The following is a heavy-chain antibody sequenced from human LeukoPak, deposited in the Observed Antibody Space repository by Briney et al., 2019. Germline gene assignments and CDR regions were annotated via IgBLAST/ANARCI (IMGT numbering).Heavy chain of an antibody. V-gene: IGHV4-34*01. CDR3: ARVGDQYSSSPLNYFDY. CDR2: INHSGST. CDR1: GGSFSGYY. D-gene: IGHD6-13*01. Sequence: PSETLSLTCAVYGGSFSGYYWSWIRQPPGKGLEWIGEINHSGSTNYNPSLKSRVTISVDTSKNQFSLKLSSETAADTAVYYCARVGDQYSSSPLNYFDYWGQGTLVTVSS. J-gene: IGHJ4*02.